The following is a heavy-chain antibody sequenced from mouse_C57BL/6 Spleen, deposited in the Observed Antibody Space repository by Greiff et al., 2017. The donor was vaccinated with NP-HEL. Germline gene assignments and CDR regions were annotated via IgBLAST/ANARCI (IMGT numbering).Heavy chain of an antibody. Sequence: EVQLQQSGPGMVKPSQSLSLTCTVTGYSITSGYDWHWIRHFPGNKLEWMGYISYSGSTNYNPSLKSRISITHDTSKNHFFLKLNSVTTEDTATDYCARAYYSNFGFDYWGQGTTLTVSS. CDR1: GYSITSGYD. D-gene: IGHD2-5*01. CDR3: ARAYYSNFGFDY. V-gene: IGHV3-1*01. J-gene: IGHJ2*01. CDR2: ISYSGST.